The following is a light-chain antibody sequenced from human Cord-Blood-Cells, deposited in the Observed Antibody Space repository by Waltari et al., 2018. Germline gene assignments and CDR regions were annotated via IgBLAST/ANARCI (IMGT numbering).Light chain of an antibody. CDR2: RNN. V-gene: IGLV1-47*01. CDR1: SSNIGSNY. J-gene: IGLJ3*02. CDR3: AAWDDSLSGRV. Sequence: QSVLTQPPSASGTPGQRVTIPFSGSSSNIGSNYVYWYQQLQGTAPKLLIYRNNQRPSGVPDRFSGSKSGTSASLAISGLRSEDEADYYCAAWDDSLSGRVFGGGTKLTVL.